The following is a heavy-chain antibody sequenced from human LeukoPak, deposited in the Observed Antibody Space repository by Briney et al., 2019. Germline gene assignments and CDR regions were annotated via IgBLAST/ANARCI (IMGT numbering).Heavy chain of an antibody. V-gene: IGHV4-59*05. D-gene: IGHD4-11*01. CDR2: IYHSGST. J-gene: IGHJ5*02. CDR3: ARHFPLRFLQFKP. Sequence: PSETLSLTCTVSGGSISSYYWSWIRQPPGKGLEWIGSIYHSGSTYYNPSLKSRVTISVDTSRNQFSLRLSSVTAADTAVYYCARHFPLRFLQFKPWGQGTLVTVSS. CDR1: GGSISSYY.